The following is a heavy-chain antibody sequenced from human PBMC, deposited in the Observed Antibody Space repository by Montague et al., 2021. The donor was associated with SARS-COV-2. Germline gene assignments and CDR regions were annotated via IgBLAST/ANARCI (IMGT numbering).Heavy chain of an antibody. Sequence: SETLSLTCTVSGGSISNIGYYWGWIRQPPGKGLEWMGSIFYSGNSYYNPSLKSRVSISVATSRSQFSLKVNSVTAADTAVYYCARQNRGLWFGEWLFDYWGQGVLVTVSS. J-gene: IGHJ4*02. CDR1: GGSISNIGYY. D-gene: IGHD3-10*01. CDR3: ARQNRGLWFGEWLFDY. V-gene: IGHV4-39*01. CDR2: IFYSGNS.